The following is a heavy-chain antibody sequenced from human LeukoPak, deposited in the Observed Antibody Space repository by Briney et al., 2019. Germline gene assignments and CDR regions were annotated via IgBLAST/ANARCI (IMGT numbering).Heavy chain of an antibody. V-gene: IGHV4-34*01. CDR3: ARGGGDTTQVVWGRKSWFDP. J-gene: IGHJ5*02. D-gene: IGHD3-16*01. CDR2: INRSGST. Sequence: SETLSLTCAVYGGSFSGYYWSWIRQPPGKGLEWIGEINRSGSTNYNPSLKSRATISVDTSKNQFSLKLSSVTAADTAVYYCARGGGDTTQVVWGRKSWFDPWGQGTLVTVSS. CDR1: GGSFSGYY.